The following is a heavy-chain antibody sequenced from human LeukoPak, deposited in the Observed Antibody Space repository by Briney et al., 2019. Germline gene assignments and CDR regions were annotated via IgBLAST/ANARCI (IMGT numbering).Heavy chain of an antibody. V-gene: IGHV3-21*01. J-gene: IGHJ4*02. Sequence: GGSLRLSCAASGFTFSSYSMNWVRQAPGKGLEWVSSISSSSSYIYYADSVKGRFTISRDNAKNSLYPQMNSLRAEDTAVYYCARWTYCGGDCYSPYYFDYWGQGTLVTVSS. D-gene: IGHD2-21*02. CDR3: ARWTYCGGDCYSPYYFDY. CDR1: GFTFSSYS. CDR2: ISSSSSYI.